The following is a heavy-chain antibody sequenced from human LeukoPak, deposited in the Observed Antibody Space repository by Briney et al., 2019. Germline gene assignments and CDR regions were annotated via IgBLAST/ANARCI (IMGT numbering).Heavy chain of an antibody. J-gene: IGHJ4*02. Sequence: TGGSLRLSCAASGFTFSSYSMNWVRQAPGKGLVWVSRINSDGSSTTYADSVKGRFTISRDNAKNSLYLQMNSLRAEDTAFYYCAREEEGNNFDYWGQGTLVTVSS. V-gene: IGHV3-74*01. D-gene: IGHD1/OR15-1a*01. CDR2: INSDGSST. CDR1: GFTFSSYS. CDR3: AREEEGNNFDY.